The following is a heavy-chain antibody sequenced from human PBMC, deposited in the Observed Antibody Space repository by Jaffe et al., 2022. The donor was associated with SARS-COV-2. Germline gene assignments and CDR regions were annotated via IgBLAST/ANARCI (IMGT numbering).Heavy chain of an antibody. V-gene: IGHV4-59*01. CDR1: GGSIRSYY. CDR3: ARGIASSTYYHYCMDV. J-gene: IGHJ6*02. Sequence: QVQLQESGPGLVKPSETLSLTCTVSGGSIRSYYWSWIRQPPGKGLEWIGYIYYSGSTSYNPSLKSRVAISVDTSKSHFSLSLRSVTAADTAVYYCARGIASSTYYHYCMDVWGQGTTVTVSS. D-gene: IGHD6-6*01. CDR2: IYYSGST.